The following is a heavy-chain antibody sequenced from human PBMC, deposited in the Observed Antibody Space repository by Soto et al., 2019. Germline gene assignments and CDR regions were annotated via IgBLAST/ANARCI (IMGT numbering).Heavy chain of an antibody. Sequence: EVQLVESGGGLVQPGGSLRLSCAASGFTFSSYSMNWVRQAPGKGLEWVSYISSSGSTIYYADSVKGRFTISRSNAKNSLYLQMTSLRDEDTAVYYCAREAYGDYYFDYWGQGTLVTVSS. CDR2: ISSSGSTI. CDR1: GFTFSSYS. D-gene: IGHD4-17*01. V-gene: IGHV3-48*02. CDR3: AREAYGDYYFDY. J-gene: IGHJ4*02.